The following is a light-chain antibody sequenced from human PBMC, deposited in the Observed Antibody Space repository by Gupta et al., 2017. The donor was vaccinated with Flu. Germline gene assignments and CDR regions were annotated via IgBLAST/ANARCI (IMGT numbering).Light chain of an antibody. CDR3: GTWDASPNSGGI. CDR2: ENN. J-gene: IGLJ2*01. Sequence: VTMSCSVVSSNSGNNFVSWYQQSPGTAPKLLNYENNQRSSVIPELFSGTKAGTSATLDSTGLQTGDEAEYYCGTWDASPNSGGIFGGGTKLTVL. CDR1: SSNSGNNF. V-gene: IGLV1-51*02.